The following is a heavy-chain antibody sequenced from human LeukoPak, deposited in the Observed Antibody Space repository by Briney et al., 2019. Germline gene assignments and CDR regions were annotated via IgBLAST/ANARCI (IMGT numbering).Heavy chain of an antibody. CDR2: ISHDGSNK. Sequence: GGSLRLSCAASGFTFSSYGMHWVRQAPGKGLEWVAFISHDGSNKYYADSVKGRFTISRDNSKNTLYLQMNSLRAEDTAVYYCARDRYSSSWFYYYYYMDVWGKGTTVTVSS. V-gene: IGHV3-30*19. CDR3: ARDRYSSSWFYYYYYMDV. CDR1: GFTFSSYG. D-gene: IGHD6-13*01. J-gene: IGHJ6*03.